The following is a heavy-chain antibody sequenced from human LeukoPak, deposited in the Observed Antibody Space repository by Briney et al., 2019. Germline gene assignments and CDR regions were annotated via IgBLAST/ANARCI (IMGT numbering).Heavy chain of an antibody. CDR2: VKHDGDT. Sequence: PSETLSLTCAVYGASFNTYYWTWIRQSPDKGLEWIGEVKHDGDTNVNPSLMSRVVMSVDASKNQFSLKMTSVTAADTAIYFCARGPVALPNDRLSLFFDFWGQGTLVTVSS. CDR1: GASFNTYY. D-gene: IGHD2-8*01. V-gene: IGHV4-34*01. CDR3: ARGPVALPNDRLSLFFDF. J-gene: IGHJ5*01.